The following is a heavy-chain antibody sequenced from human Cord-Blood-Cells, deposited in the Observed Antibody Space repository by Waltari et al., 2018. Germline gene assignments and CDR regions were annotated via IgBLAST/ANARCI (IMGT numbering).Heavy chain of an antibody. CDR3: ARDRGYGDYGY. J-gene: IGHJ4*02. D-gene: IGHD4-17*01. Sequence: EVQLVASGGGLVKPGGSLRLSCAASGFPFSSYSMHWVRQAPGKGLEWVSSISSSSSYIYYADSVKGRFTISRDNAKNSLYLQMNSLRAEDTAVYYCARDRGYGDYGYWGQGTLVTVSS. CDR2: ISSSSSYI. V-gene: IGHV3-21*01. CDR1: GFPFSSYS.